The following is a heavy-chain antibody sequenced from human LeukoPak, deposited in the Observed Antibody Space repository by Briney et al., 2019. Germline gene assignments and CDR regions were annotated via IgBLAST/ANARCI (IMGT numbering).Heavy chain of an antibody. V-gene: IGHV4-34*01. CDR2: INHSGST. CDR1: GGSFSGYY. CDR3: ARGVVVLHWRDAFDI. Sequence: SETLSLTCAVYGGSFSGYYWSWIRQPPGKGLEWIGEINHSGSTNYNPSLKSRVTISVDTSKNQFSLKLSSVTAADTAVYYCARGVVVLHWRDAFDIWGQGTMVTVSS. D-gene: IGHD2-21*01. J-gene: IGHJ3*02.